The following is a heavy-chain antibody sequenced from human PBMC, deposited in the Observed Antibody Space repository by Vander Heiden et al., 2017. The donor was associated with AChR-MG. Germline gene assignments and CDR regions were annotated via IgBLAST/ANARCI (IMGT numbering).Heavy chain of an antibody. D-gene: IGHD2-15*01. CDR1: GFSLTTPGVG. CDR3: AHTLSGDTVTATFDY. Sequence: QTTLTESGPTLVKPTQTLTLTCTLSGFSLTTPGVGVGWIRQPPGKALEWLALIYYNDDSRFSPPLKSRLYITKDTSKNQVVLTMTNMDPADTATYYCAHTLSGDTVTATFDYWGQGTLVTVSS. V-gene: IGHV2-5*01. CDR2: IYYNDDS. J-gene: IGHJ4*02.